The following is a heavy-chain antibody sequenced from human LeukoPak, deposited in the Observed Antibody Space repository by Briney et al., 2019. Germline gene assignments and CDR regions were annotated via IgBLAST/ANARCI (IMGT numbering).Heavy chain of an antibody. CDR1: GFTFSSYS. V-gene: IGHV3-48*04. CDR3: ARTDGYNDFDY. CDR2: ISSSSSTI. Sequence: GGSLRLSCAASGFTFSSYSMNWVRQAPGKGLEWVSYISSSSSTIYYADSVKGRFTISRDNAKNSLYLQMNSLRAEDTAVYYCARTDGYNDFDYWGQGTLVTVSS. J-gene: IGHJ4*02. D-gene: IGHD5-24*01.